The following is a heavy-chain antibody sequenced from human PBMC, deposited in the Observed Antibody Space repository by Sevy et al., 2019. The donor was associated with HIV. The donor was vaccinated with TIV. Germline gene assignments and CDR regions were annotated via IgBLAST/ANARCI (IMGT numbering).Heavy chain of an antibody. Sequence: GGSLRLSCAASGFTFSGSAMHWVRQASGKGLEWVGRIRSKANSYATAYAASVKGRFTISRDDSKNTAYLQMNSLKTEDTAVYYCTGLPSIVGATSYWGQGTLVTVSS. J-gene: IGHJ4*02. D-gene: IGHD1-26*01. V-gene: IGHV3-73*01. CDR1: GFTFSGSA. CDR2: IRSKANSYAT. CDR3: TGLPSIVGATSY.